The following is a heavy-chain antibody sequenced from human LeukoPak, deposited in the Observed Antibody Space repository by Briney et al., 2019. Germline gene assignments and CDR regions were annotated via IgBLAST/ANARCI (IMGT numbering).Heavy chain of an antibody. J-gene: IGHJ4*02. V-gene: IGHV3-21*01. CDR1: GFTFSSYS. CDR3: ARGDDILTGAVDY. CDR2: ISSSSSYI. Sequence: GGSLRLSCAASGFTFSSYSMNWVRQAPGKGLEWVSSISSSSSYIYYASSVKGRFTISRDNAKNSLYLQMNSLRAEDTAVYYCARGDDILTGAVDYWGQGTLVTVSS. D-gene: IGHD3-9*01.